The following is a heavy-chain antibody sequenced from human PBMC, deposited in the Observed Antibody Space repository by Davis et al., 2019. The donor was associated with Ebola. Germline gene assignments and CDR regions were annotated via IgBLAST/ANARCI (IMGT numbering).Heavy chain of an antibody. CDR3: ARSHSLGWELPTLFDY. V-gene: IGHV1-2*04. CDR1: GYTFTSYD. D-gene: IGHD1-26*01. CDR2: INPNSGGT. Sequence: ASVKVSCKASGYTFTSYDINWVRQATGQGLEWMGWINPNSGGTNYAQKFQGWVTMTRDTSISTAYMELSRLRSDDTAVYYCARSHSLGWELPTLFDYWGQGTLVTVSS. J-gene: IGHJ4*02.